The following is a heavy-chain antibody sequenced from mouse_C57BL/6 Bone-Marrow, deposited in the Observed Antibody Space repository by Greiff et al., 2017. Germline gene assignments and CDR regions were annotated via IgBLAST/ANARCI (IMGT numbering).Heavy chain of an antibody. Sequence: VQLKESGPGLVKPSQSLSLTCSVTGYSITSGYYWNWIRQFPGNKLEWMGYISYDGSNNYNPSLKNRISITRDTSKNQFFLKLNSVTTEDTATYYCARERGSSYDFDYWGQGTTLTVSS. CDR1: GYSITSGYY. J-gene: IGHJ2*01. CDR3: ARERGSSYDFDY. V-gene: IGHV3-6*01. CDR2: ISYDGSN. D-gene: IGHD1-1*01.